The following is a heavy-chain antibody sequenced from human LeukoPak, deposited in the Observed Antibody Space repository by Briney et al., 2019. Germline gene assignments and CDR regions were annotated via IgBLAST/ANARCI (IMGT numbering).Heavy chain of an antibody. CDR2: IYGGDAA. CDR1: GINVSSNY. Sequence: PGGPLRLSCAASGINVSSNYMTWIRQAPGKGLEWVSLIYGGDAAYYAESVRGRFMISRDNLKNTLFLQMNSLRVEDTAVYYCVTSTGQQFIPYDYWGQGTHVTVSS. J-gene: IGHJ4*02. CDR3: VTSTGQQFIPYDY. D-gene: IGHD6-13*01. V-gene: IGHV3-66*02.